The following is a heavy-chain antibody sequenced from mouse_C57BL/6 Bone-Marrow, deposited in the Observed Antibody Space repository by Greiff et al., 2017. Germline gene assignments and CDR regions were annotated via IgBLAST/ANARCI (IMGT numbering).Heavy chain of an antibody. V-gene: IGHV1-4*01. J-gene: IGHJ3*01. CDR3: ASGGGGDWFAY. D-gene: IGHD1-1*02. CDR2: INPSSGYT. CDR1: GYTFTSYT. Sequence: VKLQESGAELARPGASVKMSCKASGYTFTSYTMHWVKQRPGQGLEWIGYINPSSGYTKYNQKFKDKDTLTADKSTSTAYMQLSSLTSEEAADYCGASGGGGDWFAYWGQGTLVTVSA.